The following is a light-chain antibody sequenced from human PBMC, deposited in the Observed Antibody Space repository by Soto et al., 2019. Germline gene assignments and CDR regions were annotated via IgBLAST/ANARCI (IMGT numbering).Light chain of an antibody. CDR2: KAS. Sequence: DIQMTQSPSTLSASVGDGVTITCRASQSIGSGLAWYQQKPGKAPKLLIYKASSLESGVPSRFSGSGSGTEFTLTISSLQPDDFGTYYCQEYNNNWTFGQGTKVDIK. CDR3: QEYNNNWT. J-gene: IGKJ1*01. V-gene: IGKV1-5*03. CDR1: QSIGSG.